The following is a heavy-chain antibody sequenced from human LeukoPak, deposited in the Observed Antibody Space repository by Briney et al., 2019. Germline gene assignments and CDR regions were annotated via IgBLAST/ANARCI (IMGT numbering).Heavy chain of an antibody. J-gene: IGHJ5*02. CDR1: GGSISSGSYY. Sequence: SQTLSLTCTVSGGSISSGSYYWSWIRQPAGKGPEWIGRISGSGTITYNPALQSRLTISIDTSKNQFSLKLSSVTAADTAVYYCAREPDIVVVPAALGNNWFDPWGQGTLVTVSS. CDR3: AREPDIVVVPAALGNNWFDP. D-gene: IGHD2-2*01. V-gene: IGHV4-61*02. CDR2: ISGSGTI.